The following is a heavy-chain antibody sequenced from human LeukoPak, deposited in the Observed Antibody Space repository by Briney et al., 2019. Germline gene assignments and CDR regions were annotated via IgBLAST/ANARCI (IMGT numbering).Heavy chain of an antibody. V-gene: IGHV3-30*04. J-gene: IGHJ6*04. CDR2: ISYDGSNK. CDR3: ARGFCSTTSCPGWAYYYGMDV. CDR1: RFTFSSYA. D-gene: IGHD2-2*01. Sequence: GRSLRLSCAVSRFTFSSYAMHWVRQAPGKGLEWVAVISYDGSNKYYADSVKGRFTISRDNSKNTLYLQMNSLGAEDTAVYYCARGFCSTTSCPGWAYYYGMDVWGKGTTVTVSS.